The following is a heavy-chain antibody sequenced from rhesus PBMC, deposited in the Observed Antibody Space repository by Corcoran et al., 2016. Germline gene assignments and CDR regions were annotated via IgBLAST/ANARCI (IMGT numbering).Heavy chain of an antibody. V-gene: IGHV3S5*01. CDR2: ISNGGGST. Sequence: EVQLVESGGGLVQPGGSMRLSCAASGFTFSSYGMSWVRQAPGKGLEWVSYISNGGGSTYYADSVKGRFTISRDNSKNPLSLQMNSRRAEDTAVYYCAKAGAAAASFDYWGQGVLVTVSS. J-gene: IGHJ4*01. CDR1: GFTFSSYG. D-gene: IGHD6-31*01. CDR3: AKAGAAAASFDY.